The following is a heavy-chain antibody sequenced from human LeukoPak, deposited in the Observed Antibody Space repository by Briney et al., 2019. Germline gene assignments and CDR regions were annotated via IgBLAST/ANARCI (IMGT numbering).Heavy chain of an antibody. CDR1: GYTFTGYY. V-gene: IGHV1-2*02. D-gene: IGHD3-10*01. CDR3: ARGYYGSGGGFDP. J-gene: IGHJ5*02. CDR2: INPNSGGT. Sequence: AASVKVSCKASGYTFTGYYMHWVRQAPGQGLEWMGWINPNSGGTNYAQKFQGRVTMTRDTSISTAYMELSRLRSDDTGVYYCARGYYGSGGGFDPWGQGTLVTVSS.